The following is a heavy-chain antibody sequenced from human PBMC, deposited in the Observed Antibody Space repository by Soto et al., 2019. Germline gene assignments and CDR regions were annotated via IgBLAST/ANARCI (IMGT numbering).Heavy chain of an antibody. CDR3: ARDYDSSGYPLYYFDY. CDR1: GYSFTSYW. J-gene: IGHJ4*02. Sequence: EVQLVQSGAEVKKPGESLKISCKGSGYSFTSYWIGWVRQMPGKGLEWMGIIYPGDSDTRYSPSLQGQVTISADKYISTASLQWSSLKASDTAMYYCARDYDSSGYPLYYFDYWGQGTLVTVSS. V-gene: IGHV5-51*03. CDR2: IYPGDSDT. D-gene: IGHD3-22*01.